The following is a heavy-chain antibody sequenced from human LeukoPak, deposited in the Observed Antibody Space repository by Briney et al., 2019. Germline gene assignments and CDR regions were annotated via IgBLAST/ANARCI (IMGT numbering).Heavy chain of an antibody. CDR2: IYYSGSA. CDR1: GGSITSSNYY. Sequence: SETLSLTCTVSGGSITSSNYYWRWIRQPPEKRLERIANIYYSGSAYYNPSLNTRTTIFINTSKYQFSLKLLSVTSADTSVYYCSRPVRLGYSYGYSAFDIWVQGTMVTVSS. J-gene: IGHJ3*02. V-gene: IGHV4-39*01. D-gene: IGHD5-18*01. CDR3: SRPVRLGYSYGYSAFDI.